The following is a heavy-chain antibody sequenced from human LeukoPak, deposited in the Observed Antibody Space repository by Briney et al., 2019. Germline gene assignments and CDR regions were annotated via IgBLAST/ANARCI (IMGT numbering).Heavy chain of an antibody. Sequence: TSETLSLTCTVSGYSISSGYYWGWIRQPPGKGLEWIGSIYHSGSTYYNPSLKSRVTISVDTSKNQFSLKLSSVTAADTAMYYCARGTLYSGWSYYFDYWGQGSQVTVSS. CDR3: ARGTLYSGWSYYFDY. CDR2: IYHSGST. D-gene: IGHD6-19*01. V-gene: IGHV4-38-2*02. CDR1: GYSISSGYY. J-gene: IGHJ4*02.